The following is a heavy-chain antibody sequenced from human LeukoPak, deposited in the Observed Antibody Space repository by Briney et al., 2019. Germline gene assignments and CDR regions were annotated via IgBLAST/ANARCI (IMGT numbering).Heavy chain of an antibody. D-gene: IGHD3/OR15-3a*01. CDR1: GGSISSYY. J-gene: IGHJ6*03. V-gene: IGHV4-4*07. CDR2: IYASGNT. CDR3: ARDEIFTFFGPEVYYMDV. Sequence: PSETLSLTCTVSGGSISSYYWSWVRQPAGKGLEWIGRIYASGNTNYNPSLKGRVTMTVDTSKNQFSLKLSSVTAADTAVYYCARDEIFTFFGPEVYYMDVWGKGTTVTVSS.